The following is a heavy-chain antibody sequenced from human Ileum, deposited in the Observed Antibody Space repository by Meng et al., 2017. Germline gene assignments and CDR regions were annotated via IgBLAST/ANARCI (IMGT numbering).Heavy chain of an antibody. D-gene: IGHD3-10*01. Sequence: QLQQWGAGLLRPPETLSLTCTVYGGSFSGYYWSWIRPPPRKGLEGIGENNHSGRTNYNTSLNSRVTISVDTSKNQFSLKMSSVTAADKAVYYCTIRGVLYHWFDPWGQGTLVTVSS. CDR3: TIRGVLYHWFDP. CDR1: GGSFSGYY. V-gene: IGHV4-34*01. CDR2: NNHSGRT. J-gene: IGHJ5*02.